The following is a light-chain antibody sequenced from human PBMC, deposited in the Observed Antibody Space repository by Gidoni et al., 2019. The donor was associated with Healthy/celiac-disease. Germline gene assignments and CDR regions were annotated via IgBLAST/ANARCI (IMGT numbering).Light chain of an antibody. CDR2: AAS. Sequence: DIQMPQSPSSLSASVGDRVPITCRASKSITSYLNGYQQKPGKAPKLLIYAASSLQSGVPSRFSGSGSGTLFTLTSSSLQPEDFATYYCQQSYSTPWTFGQGTKVEIK. CDR3: QQSYSTPWT. V-gene: IGKV1-39*01. CDR1: KSITSY. J-gene: IGKJ1*01.